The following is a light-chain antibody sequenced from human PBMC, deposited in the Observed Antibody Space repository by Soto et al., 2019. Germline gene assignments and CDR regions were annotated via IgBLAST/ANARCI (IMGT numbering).Light chain of an antibody. V-gene: IGKV1-5*01. CDR3: QQTSAFPRT. J-gene: IGKJ1*01. CDR2: DAC. CDR1: QSISSW. Sequence: DIQMTHSPSTLSASVGDRVTITCRASQSISSWLAWYQQRPGKAPKLLIYDACSLESGVPSRFSGSGSGTEFTLTISSLQPDDFATDYCQQTSAFPRTFGQGTKVDI.